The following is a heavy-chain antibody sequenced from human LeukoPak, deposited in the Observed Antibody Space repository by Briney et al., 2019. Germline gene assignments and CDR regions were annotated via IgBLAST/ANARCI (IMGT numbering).Heavy chain of an antibody. Sequence: GGSLRLSCAASGFALSDYWMHWVRQPPGKGLVWISRINSDGIGTVYADSVKGRFTISRDKAKNTLYLQMNSLRAEDTAVYYCAKDRDYCSSTSCPGYWGQGTLVTVSS. CDR3: AKDRDYCSSTSCPGY. D-gene: IGHD2-2*01. J-gene: IGHJ4*02. CDR2: INSDGIGT. CDR1: GFALSDYW. V-gene: IGHV3-74*01.